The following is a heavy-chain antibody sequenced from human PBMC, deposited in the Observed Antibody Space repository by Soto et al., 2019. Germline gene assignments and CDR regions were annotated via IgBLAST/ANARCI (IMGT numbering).Heavy chain of an antibody. J-gene: IGHJ4*02. D-gene: IGHD6-13*01. CDR1: GGSISSGGYY. V-gene: IGHV4-31*03. CDR2: IYYSGST. Sequence: SETLSLTCTVSGGSISSGGYYWSWIRQHPGKGLEWIGYIYYSGSTYYNPSLKSRVTISVDTSKNQFSLKLSSVTAVDTAVYYCAREVSLAAAGQWNYFDYWGQGTLVTVSS. CDR3: AREVSLAAAGQWNYFDY.